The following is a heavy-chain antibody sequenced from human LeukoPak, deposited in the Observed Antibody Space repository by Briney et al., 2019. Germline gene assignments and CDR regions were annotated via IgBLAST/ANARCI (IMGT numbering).Heavy chain of an antibody. CDR1: SGSISSGGYY. CDR3: ARGSSSWYEFDY. J-gene: IGHJ4*02. CDR2: IYYSGSA. D-gene: IGHD6-13*01. V-gene: IGHV4-31*03. Sequence: SETLSLTCSVSSGSISSGGYYWSWIRQHPGKGLEWIGYIYYSGSAYYSPSLKSRVTISVDTSKNQFSLNLSSVTAADTAVYFCARGSSSWYEFDYWGQGTLVTVSS.